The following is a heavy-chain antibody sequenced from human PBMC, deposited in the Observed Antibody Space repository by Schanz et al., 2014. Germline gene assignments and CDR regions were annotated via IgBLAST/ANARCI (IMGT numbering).Heavy chain of an antibody. V-gene: IGHV3-30-3*01. J-gene: IGHJ3*02. CDR2: ISYDGSNK. D-gene: IGHD2-15*01. CDR1: GFTFSNYA. CDR3: ARDYSYCNGRNCSNAFDI. Sequence: QVQLVESGGGVVRPGGSLRLSCAGSGFTFSNYAMHWVRQAPGKGLEWVAFISYDGSNKYYADSVKGRFTISRDNSKNTLYLQMNSLRAEDTAVYYCARDYSYCNGRNCSNAFDIWGRGTMVTVSS.